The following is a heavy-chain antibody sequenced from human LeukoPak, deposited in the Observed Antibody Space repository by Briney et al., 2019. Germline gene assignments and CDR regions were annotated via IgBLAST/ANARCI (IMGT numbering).Heavy chain of an antibody. Sequence: SETLSLTCTVSGGSISSGNYFWNWIRQAAGKGLEWIGRIYTSGSTNYNPSLKSRVTIPVDTSKNQFSLKLSSVTAADTAVYYCARGGRDGYNYRGDFDYWGQGTLVTVSS. CDR2: IYTSGST. V-gene: IGHV4-61*02. CDR1: GGSISSGNYF. CDR3: ARGGRDGYNYRGDFDY. J-gene: IGHJ4*02. D-gene: IGHD5-24*01.